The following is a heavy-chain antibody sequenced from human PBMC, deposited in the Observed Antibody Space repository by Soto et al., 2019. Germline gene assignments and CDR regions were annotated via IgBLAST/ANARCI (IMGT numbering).Heavy chain of an antibody. CDR3: ARVSITMVRGFAHYMDV. CDR1: GYTFTSYD. Sequence: ASVKVSCKASGYTFTSYDINWVRQATGQGLEWMGWMNPNSGNTGYAQKFQGRVTMTRNTSISTAYMELSSLRSEDTAVYYCARVSITMVRGFAHYMDVWGKGTTVTVSS. D-gene: IGHD3-10*01. CDR2: MNPNSGNT. V-gene: IGHV1-8*01. J-gene: IGHJ6*03.